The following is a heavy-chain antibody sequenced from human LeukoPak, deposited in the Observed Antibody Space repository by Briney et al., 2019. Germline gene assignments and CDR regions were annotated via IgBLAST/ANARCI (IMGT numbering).Heavy chain of an antibody. CDR3: ARGPHDDATGYSFS. V-gene: IGHV3-48*01. CDR1: GFIFSTYG. Sequence: PGGSLRLSCEASGFIFSTYGMAWVRQAPGKGLEWISYISSNSRTTAYADSVRGRFTISRDNAKNSLSLQINRLRADDTGVYYCARGPHDDATGYSFSWGQGTQVTVCS. CDR2: ISSNSRTT. D-gene: IGHD3-9*01. J-gene: IGHJ5*02.